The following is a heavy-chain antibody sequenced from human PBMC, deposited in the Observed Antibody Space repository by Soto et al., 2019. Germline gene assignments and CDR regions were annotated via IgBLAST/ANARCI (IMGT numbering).Heavy chain of an antibody. J-gene: IGHJ4*02. V-gene: IGHV4-59*08. Sequence: LSLTCTVSGGSISSYYWSWIRQPPGKGLEWIGNIYYSGSTNYNPSLKSRVTISVDTSKNQFSLNLSSVTAADTAVYYCARLLDGLHFDYWGQGTLVTVSS. D-gene: IGHD3-9*01. CDR3: ARLLDGLHFDY. CDR2: IYYSGST. CDR1: GGSISSYY.